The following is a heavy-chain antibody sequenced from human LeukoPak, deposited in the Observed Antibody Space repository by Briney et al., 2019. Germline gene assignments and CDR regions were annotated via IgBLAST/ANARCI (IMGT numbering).Heavy chain of an antibody. Sequence: GSSVKVSCKASGGTFISYAISWVRQAPGQGLEWMGGIIPIFGTANYAQKFQGRVTITADKSTSTAYMELSSLRSEDTAVYYCAHLTRNCSGGSCYSGFDYWGQGTLVTVSS. CDR3: AHLTRNCSGGSCYSGFDY. J-gene: IGHJ4*02. V-gene: IGHV1-69*06. CDR1: GGTFISYA. D-gene: IGHD2-15*01. CDR2: IIPIFGTA.